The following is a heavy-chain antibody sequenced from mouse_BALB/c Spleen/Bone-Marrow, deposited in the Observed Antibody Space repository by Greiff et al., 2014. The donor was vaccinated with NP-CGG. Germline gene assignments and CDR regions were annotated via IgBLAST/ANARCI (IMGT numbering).Heavy chain of an antibody. CDR2: INPSTGYT. CDR1: GYTFTSYW. J-gene: IGHJ4*01. CDR3: ARQITTVDYAMDY. V-gene: IGHV1-7*01. Sequence: VQRVESGAELAKPGASVKMSCKASGYTFTSYWMHWVKQRPGQGLEWIGYINPSTGYTECNQKFKDKATLTADKSSSTAYMQLSSLTSEDSAVYYCARQITTVDYAMDYWGQGTSVTVSS. D-gene: IGHD1-1*01.